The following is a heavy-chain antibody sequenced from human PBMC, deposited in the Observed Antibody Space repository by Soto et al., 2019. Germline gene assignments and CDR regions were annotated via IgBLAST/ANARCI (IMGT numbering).Heavy chain of an antibody. Sequence: GGSLRLSCAASGFTFSSYAMSWVRQAPGKGLEWVSAISGSGGSTYYADSVKGRFTISRETSKNTLYLQMNSLRAEDTAVYYCAKVPYDSSGLRFDYWGQGTLVTVSS. CDR3: AKVPYDSSGLRFDY. J-gene: IGHJ4*02. CDR1: GFTFSSYA. V-gene: IGHV3-23*01. D-gene: IGHD3-22*01. CDR2: ISGSGGST.